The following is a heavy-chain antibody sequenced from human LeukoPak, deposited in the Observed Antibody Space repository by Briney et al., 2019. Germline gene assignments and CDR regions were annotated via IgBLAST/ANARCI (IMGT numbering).Heavy chain of an antibody. CDR1: GGSFSGYY. J-gene: IGHJ4*02. V-gene: IGHV4-4*09. D-gene: IGHD6-19*01. CDR3: ARLARSSALTFDY. CDR2: IYTSGST. Sequence: SETLSLTCAVYGGSFSGYYWSWLRQPPGKGLEWIGYIYTSGSTNYNPSLKSRVTISVDTSKNQFSLKLSSVTAADTAVYYCARLARSSALTFDYWGQGTLVTVSS.